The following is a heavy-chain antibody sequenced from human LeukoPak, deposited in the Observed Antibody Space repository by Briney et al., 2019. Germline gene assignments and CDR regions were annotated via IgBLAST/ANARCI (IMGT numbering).Heavy chain of an antibody. CDR1: GDSISNSIW. Sequence: PSGTLSLTCTVSGDSISNSIWWSWLCQPPGKGLEWIGEVDHTGNTNYGPSLDSRVTLSIDTSKNHFSLTLTSVTAADTAVYYCARNVRFFDSWGQETRVTVSS. CDR2: VDHTGNT. J-gene: IGHJ4*02. CDR3: ARNVRFFDS. V-gene: IGHV4-4*02. D-gene: IGHD1-1*01.